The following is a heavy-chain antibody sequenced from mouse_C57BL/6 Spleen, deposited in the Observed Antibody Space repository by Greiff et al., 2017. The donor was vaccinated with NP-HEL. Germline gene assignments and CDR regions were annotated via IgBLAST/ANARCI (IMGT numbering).Heavy chain of an antibody. V-gene: IGHV1-7*01. J-gene: IGHJ3*01. CDR3: ARELGQGGWFAY. CDR1: GYTFTSYW. D-gene: IGHD3-3*01. CDR2: INPSSCYT. Sequence: VQLQQSGAELAKPGASVKLSCKASGYTFTSYWMHWVKQRPGQGLEWIGYINPSSCYTKYNPKFKVKATLTADKSSSTAYMQLSSLTYEDSAVYYCARELGQGGWFAYWGQGTLVTVSA.